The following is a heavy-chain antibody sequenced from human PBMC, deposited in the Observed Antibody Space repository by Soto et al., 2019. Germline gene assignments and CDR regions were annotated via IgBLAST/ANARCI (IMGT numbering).Heavy chain of an antibody. Sequence: QVQLVQSGAEVKKPGASVKVSCKTSGYTFTSYDIHWVRQAPGQGLEWMGVINPSAGTTIYAQKFEGRVTMXRXXXXXXXXXXXXXXXXXXXXXXXXXRGGRGGGRIAVASTCIYDYWGQGTLVTVSS. CDR3: XRGGRGGGRIAVASTCIYDY. CDR2: INPSAGTT. D-gene: IGHD6-19*01. J-gene: IGHJ4*02. V-gene: IGHV1-46*01. CDR1: GYTFTSYD.